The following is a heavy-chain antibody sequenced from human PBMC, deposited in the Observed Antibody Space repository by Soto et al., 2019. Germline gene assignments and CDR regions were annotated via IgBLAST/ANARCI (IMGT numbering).Heavy chain of an antibody. Sequence: PSETLSLTCTVSGGSISSSSYYWGWIRQPPGKGLEWIGSIYYSGSTYYNPSLKSRVTISVDASKNQFSLKLSSVTAADTAVYYCARQYSYGPKEFDYWGQGTLVTVSS. CDR2: IYYSGST. CDR1: GGSISSSSYY. J-gene: IGHJ4*02. V-gene: IGHV4-39*01. CDR3: ARQYSYGPKEFDY. D-gene: IGHD5-18*01.